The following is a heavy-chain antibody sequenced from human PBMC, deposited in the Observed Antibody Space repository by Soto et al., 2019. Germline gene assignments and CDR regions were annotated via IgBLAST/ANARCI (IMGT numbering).Heavy chain of an antibody. CDR2: ISSSSSFI. CDR3: ARDLFDS. Sequence: EVQMVEAGGGLVKPGGSLRLSCEVSGFSFSNYRMKWVRQAPGKGLEWVSSISSSSSFIYYAESVKGRFTISRDNAKNSLYLRMNSLIVEDTAVYYCARDLFDSWGQGTLVTVSS. CDR1: GFSFSNYR. V-gene: IGHV3-21*01. J-gene: IGHJ4*02.